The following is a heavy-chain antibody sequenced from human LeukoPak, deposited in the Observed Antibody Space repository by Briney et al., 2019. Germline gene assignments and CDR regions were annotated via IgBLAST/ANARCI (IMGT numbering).Heavy chain of an antibody. CDR3: ARDKVVVPAAMAYYYYYGMDV. CDR1: GFTFSSYS. D-gene: IGHD2-2*01. J-gene: IGHJ6*02. CDR2: ISSSSSYI. V-gene: IGHV3-21*01. Sequence: GGSLRLSCAASGFTFSSYSMNWVRQAPGKGLEWVSSISSSSSYIYYADSVKGRFTISGDNAKNSLYLQMNSLRAEDTAVYYCARDKVVVPAAMAYYYYYGMDVWGQGTTDTVSS.